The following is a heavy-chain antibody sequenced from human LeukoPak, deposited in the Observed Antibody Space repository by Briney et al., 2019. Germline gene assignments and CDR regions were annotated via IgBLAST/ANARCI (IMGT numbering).Heavy chain of an antibody. V-gene: IGHV3-48*04. CDR1: GFTFSRYS. CDR3: ATSRFYLES. J-gene: IGHJ4*02. CDR2: ISSTSNTI. Sequence: GGSLRLSCAASGFTFSRYSMNWVRQAPGKGLEWVSYISSTSNTIYYTDSVKGRFTISRDNAKNSLYLQMNSLRAEDTAVYYCATSRFYLESWGQGTLVTVSS.